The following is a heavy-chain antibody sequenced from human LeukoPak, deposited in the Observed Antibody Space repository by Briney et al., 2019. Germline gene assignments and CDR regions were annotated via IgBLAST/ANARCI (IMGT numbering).Heavy chain of an antibody. D-gene: IGHD6-13*01. J-gene: IGHJ4*02. CDR2: IYYSGST. CDR3: ARWSIAAAGISG. CDR1: GGSISSSSYS. V-gene: IGHV4-39*01. Sequence: SETLSLTCTVSGGSISSSSYSWGWIRQPPGKGLEWIGSIYYSGSTYYNPSLKSRVTISVDTSKNQFSLKLSSVTAADTAVYYCARWSIAAAGISGWGQGTLVTVSS.